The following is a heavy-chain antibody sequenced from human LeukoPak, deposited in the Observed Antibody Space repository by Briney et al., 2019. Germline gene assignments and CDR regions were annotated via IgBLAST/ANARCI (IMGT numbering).Heavy chain of an antibody. CDR2: IYKSESI. CDR1: GGSFSGYY. D-gene: IGHD3-22*01. V-gene: IGHV4-59*08. Sequence: PSETLSLTCAVYGGSFSGYYWSWIRQPPGKGLEWIAYIYKSESINYNPSLKSRVTISLDTSKNQFSLELSSVTAADTAVYYCARLGGYPLSAFDIWGQGTVITVSS. J-gene: IGHJ3*02. CDR3: ARLGGYPLSAFDI.